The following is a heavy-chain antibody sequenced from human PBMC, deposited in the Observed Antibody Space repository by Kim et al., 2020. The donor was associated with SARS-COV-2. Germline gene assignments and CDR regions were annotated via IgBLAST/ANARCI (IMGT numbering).Heavy chain of an antibody. CDR3: ARGITTFDY. CDR1: GFTFSNYG. CDR2: ITAGGST. Sequence: GGSLRLSCAASGFTFSNYGMSWVRQAPGMGLEWVSTITAGGSTYYADSVKGRFTIARDNSKNTLLLQLDILRAEDTAVYYCARGITTFDYLGQGALVTASS. V-gene: IGHV3-23*01. J-gene: IGHJ4*02.